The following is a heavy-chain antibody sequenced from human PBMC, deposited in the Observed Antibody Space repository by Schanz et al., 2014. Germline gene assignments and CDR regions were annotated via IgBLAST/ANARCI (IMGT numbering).Heavy chain of an antibody. Sequence: EVQLVESGGGLVKPGGSLRLSCATSGFTLNNAWMNWVRQAPGKGLQWVARIKSKTDGGTRDYAAPVKGRFTISTDDSKNTVYLQMTSRQTEDTPVYYCTADLWFGAVWGVWWGQGTLVTVSS. CDR3: TADLWFGAVWGVW. D-gene: IGHD3-10*01. CDR1: GFTLNNAW. J-gene: IGHJ4*02. V-gene: IGHV3-15*01. CDR2: IKSKTDGGTR.